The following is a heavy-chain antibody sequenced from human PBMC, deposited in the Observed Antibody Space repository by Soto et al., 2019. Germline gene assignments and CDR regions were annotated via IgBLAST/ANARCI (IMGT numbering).Heavy chain of an antibody. V-gene: IGHV3-30*18. J-gene: IGHJ3*01. CDR2: ISYHGNNK. Sequence: GGSLRLSCEASGFMFNDYGMHWVRQAPGKGLDWVAVISYHGNNKYYAQSVKGRFTISRDNSKNTLFLHMDSLRPEDTAVYHCVKGDLDTAVVNSPDAFDVWGPGTMVTVSS. CDR1: GFMFNDYG. D-gene: IGHD5-18*01. CDR3: VKGDLDTAVVNSPDAFDV.